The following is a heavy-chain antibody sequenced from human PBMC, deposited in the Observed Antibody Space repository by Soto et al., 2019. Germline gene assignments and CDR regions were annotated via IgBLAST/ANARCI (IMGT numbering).Heavy chain of an antibody. D-gene: IGHD3-3*01. CDR1: GFTFSSYA. CDR3: ARGYDFWSGYYYDILTANYYYGMDV. J-gene: IGHJ6*01. CDR2: ISYDGSNK. V-gene: IGHV3-30-3*01. Sequence: QVQLVESGGGVVQPGRSLRLSCAASGFTFSSYAMHWVRQAPGKGLEWVAVISYDGSNKYYADSVKGRFTISRDNSKNTLYLQMNSLRAEDTAVYYCARGYDFWSGYYYDILTANYYYGMDVW.